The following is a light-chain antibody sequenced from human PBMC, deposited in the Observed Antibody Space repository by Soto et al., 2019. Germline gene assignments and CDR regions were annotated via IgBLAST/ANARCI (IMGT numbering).Light chain of an antibody. J-gene: IGKJ1*01. Sequence: EIVLTQSPATLSLSPGERATLSCRASQSVSSYLAWYQQKPGQAPRLLIYDASNRATGIPARFSGSGSGTDFTLTISSLESEDFALYYCQQRSNSPTFGQGTKVDIK. CDR2: DAS. CDR3: QQRSNSPT. V-gene: IGKV3-11*01. CDR1: QSVSSY.